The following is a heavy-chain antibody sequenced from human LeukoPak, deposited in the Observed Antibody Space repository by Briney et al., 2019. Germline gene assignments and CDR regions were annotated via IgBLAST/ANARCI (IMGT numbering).Heavy chain of an antibody. D-gene: IGHD3-10*01. CDR3: ARGYYGSGSYCARYFDL. J-gene: IGHJ2*01. CDR2: MNPNSGNT. CDR1: GYTFTSYD. Sequence: ASVKVSCKASGYTFTSYDINWVRQATGQGLEWMGWMNPNSGNTGYAQKFQGRVTMTRNTSISTAYMELSSLRSEDTAVYYCARGYYGSGSYCARYFDLWGRGTLVTVSS. V-gene: IGHV1-8*01.